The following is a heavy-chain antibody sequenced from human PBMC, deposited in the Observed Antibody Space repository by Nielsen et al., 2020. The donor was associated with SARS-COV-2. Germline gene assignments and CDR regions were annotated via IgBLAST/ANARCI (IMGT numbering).Heavy chain of an antibody. CDR3: VKDKNPVYYYGMDV. CDR2: ISWNSGRI. CDR1: GFTFDDHA. J-gene: IGHJ6*02. Sequence: SLKISCAASGFTFDDHAMHWVRPAPGKGLEWVAGISWNSGRIGYADSLKGRFTISRDNAKSSLYLQMNILRAEDTALYDCVKDKNPVYYYGMDVWGQGTTVTVSS. V-gene: IGHV3-9*01.